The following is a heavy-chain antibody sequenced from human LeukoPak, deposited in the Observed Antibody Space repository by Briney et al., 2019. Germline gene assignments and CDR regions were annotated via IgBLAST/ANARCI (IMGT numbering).Heavy chain of an antibody. J-gene: IGHJ4*02. D-gene: IGHD6-6*01. CDR1: GYTFTGYY. V-gene: IGHV1-2*02. CDR3: ARGEYSSSSGPIDY. CDR2: INPNSGGT. Sequence: ASVKVSCKASGYTFTGYYMYWVRQAPGQGLEWMGWINPNSGGTNYAQKFQGRVTMTRDTSISTAYMELSRLRSDDTAVYYCARGEYSSSSGPIDYWGQGTLVTVSS.